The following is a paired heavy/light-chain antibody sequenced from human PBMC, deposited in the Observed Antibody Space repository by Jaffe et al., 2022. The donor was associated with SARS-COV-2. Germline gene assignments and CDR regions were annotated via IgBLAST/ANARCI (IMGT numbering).Light chain of an antibody. CDR1: QGIRND. J-gene: IGKJ1*01. Sequence: AIQMTQSPSSLSASVGDRVTITCRASQGIRNDLGWYQQKPGKAPKLLIYAASNLQSGVPSRFSGSGSGTDFTLTISRLQPEDFATYYCLQDHIYPRTFGQGTMVEIK. CDR2: AAS. CDR3: LQDHIYPRT. V-gene: IGKV1-6*01.
Heavy chain of an antibody. J-gene: IGHJ5*01. CDR3: AKGRYGSSWYGADS. CDR1: GFTLSNYA. D-gene: IGHD6-13*01. V-gene: IGHV3-23*04. CDR2: ISGSGTYT. Sequence: EEQLVESGGGLVQPGGSLRLSCAASGFTLSNYAMSWVRQAPGKGLEWVSVISGSGTYTDYADSVKGRFTISRDSSKNTLYLQMNSLRVEDTAVYYCAKGRYGSSWYGADSWGQGTLVTVSS.